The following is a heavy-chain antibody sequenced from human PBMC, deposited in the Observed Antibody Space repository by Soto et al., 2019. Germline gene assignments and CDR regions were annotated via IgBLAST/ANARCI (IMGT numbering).Heavy chain of an antibody. V-gene: IGHV1-69*13. CDR1: GYTFTGYY. CDR3: AVNYDFWSGSESGYYYYYYGMDV. Sequence: SVKVSCKASGYTFTGYYMHWVRQAPGQGLEWMGWIIPNCGTTNYAQKFQGRVTITADESTSTAYMELSSLRSEDTAVYYCAVNYDFWSGSESGYYYYYYGMDVWGQGTTVTVSS. D-gene: IGHD3-3*01. J-gene: IGHJ6*02. CDR2: IIPNCGTT.